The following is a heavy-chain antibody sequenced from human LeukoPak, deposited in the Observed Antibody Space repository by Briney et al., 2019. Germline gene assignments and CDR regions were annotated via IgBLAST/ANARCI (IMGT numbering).Heavy chain of an antibody. CDR1: GFTFSSYS. D-gene: IGHD3-16*01. CDR2: INLDGSST. CDR3: ARDWGVDS. Sequence: PGGSLRLSCAASGFTFSSYSMNWVRQAPGKGLVWVSRINLDGSSTSYADSVKGRFTMSRDNAKNTLYPQMNSLRAEDTAVYYCARDWGVDSWGQGTLVTVSS. V-gene: IGHV3-74*01. J-gene: IGHJ4*02.